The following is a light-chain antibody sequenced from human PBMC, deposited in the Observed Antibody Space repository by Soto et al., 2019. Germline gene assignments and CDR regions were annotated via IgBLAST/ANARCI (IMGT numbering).Light chain of an antibody. V-gene: IGKV1-39*01. J-gene: IGKJ3*01. CDR3: RLSDSTLT. CDR1: QSISSY. Sequence: DIQMTQSPSSLSASVGDRVTITCRASQSISSYFNCYQQKPGKAPKLLSYAASSLQSGVPSRFNGSGTGTDFTLTISSLQPEHFATSACRLSDSTLTFGPGTKVDIK. CDR2: AAS.